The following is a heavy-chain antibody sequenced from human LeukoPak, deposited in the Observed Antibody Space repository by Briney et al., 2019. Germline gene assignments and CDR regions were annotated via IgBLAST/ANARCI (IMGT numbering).Heavy chain of an antibody. CDR2: IYYSGST. J-gene: IGHJ4*02. CDR1: GGSISSGGYY. Sequence: PSETLSLTCTVSGGSISSGGYYWRWIRQHPGKGLEWIGYIYYSGSTYYNPSLKSRVTISVDTSKNQFSLKLSSVTAADTAVYYCARDARVYSSSWYFDYWGQGTLVTVSS. CDR3: ARDARVYSSSWYFDY. V-gene: IGHV4-31*03. D-gene: IGHD6-13*01.